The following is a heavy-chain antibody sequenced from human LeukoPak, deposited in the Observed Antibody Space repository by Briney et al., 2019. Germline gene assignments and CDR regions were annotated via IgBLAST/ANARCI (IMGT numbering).Heavy chain of an antibody. Sequence: PGGSLRLSCATSGFSFYNAWMNWVRQAPGKGLEWVGRIRSNSDGGTIDYAAPAKGRSTLSRDDSKDTLYLQMNSLQTEDTAVYYCATDFYDSTWGQGTLVTVSS. V-gene: IGHV3-15*07. D-gene: IGHD3-22*01. CDR3: ATDFYDST. CDR2: IRSNSDGGTI. J-gene: IGHJ5*02. CDR1: GFSFYNAW.